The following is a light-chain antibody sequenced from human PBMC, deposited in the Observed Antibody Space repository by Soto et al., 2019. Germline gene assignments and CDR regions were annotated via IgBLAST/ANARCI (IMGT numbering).Light chain of an antibody. CDR3: HQYGKSPRT. CDR2: GAF. J-gene: IGKJ1*01. CDR1: QIVTSDC. V-gene: IGKV3-20*01. Sequence: DIVLTQSPGTLSLSPGERVTLSCRSSQIVTSDCLAWYHQAPGQAPRLLIYGAFNRATGISDRFSGSGSGTDFTLSISKLEPGDFGVYFCHQYGKSPRTLGQGTKVDIK.